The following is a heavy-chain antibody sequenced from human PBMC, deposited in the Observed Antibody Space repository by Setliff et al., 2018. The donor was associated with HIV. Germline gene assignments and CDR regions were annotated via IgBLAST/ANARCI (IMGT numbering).Heavy chain of an antibody. J-gene: IGHJ4*02. V-gene: IGHV1-3*04. CDR1: GYAFTSYT. D-gene: IGHD3-22*01. CDR3: ARRPGRGFGLDY. Sequence: ASVKVSCKASGYAFTSYTVHWVRQAPGQRLEWMGRIDTANGETTYAQKCQGRVTISRDTSASTTYMELRSLRHEETAVYFCARRPGRGFGLDYWGQGTLVTV. CDR2: IDTANGET.